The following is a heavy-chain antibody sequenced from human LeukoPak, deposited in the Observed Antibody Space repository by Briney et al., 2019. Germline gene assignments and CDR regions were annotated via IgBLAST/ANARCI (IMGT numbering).Heavy chain of an antibody. J-gene: IGHJ4*02. Sequence: GGSLRLSCAASGFTFSSYNMNWVRQAPGKGLEWVSSITSGSSYIYYADSVKGRFTISRDNAKNSLYLQMNSLRAEDTAVYYCARPYYYDSSGYYLHWGQGTLATVSS. D-gene: IGHD3-22*01. V-gene: IGHV3-21*01. CDR3: ARPYYYDSSGYYLH. CDR1: GFTFSSYN. CDR2: ITSGSSYI.